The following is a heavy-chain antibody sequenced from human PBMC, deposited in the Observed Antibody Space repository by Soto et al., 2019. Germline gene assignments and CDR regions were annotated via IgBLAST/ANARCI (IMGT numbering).Heavy chain of an antibody. CDR3: ARGVYYYDSSGYYDGYFQH. Sequence: ASVKVSCKASGYTFTSYGISWVRQAPGQGLEWMGWISAYNGNTNYAQKLQGRVTMTTDTSTSTAYMELRSLRSDDTAVYYCARGVYYYDSSGYYDGYFQHWGQGTLVTVS. J-gene: IGHJ1*01. CDR2: ISAYNGNT. D-gene: IGHD3-22*01. V-gene: IGHV1-18*01. CDR1: GYTFTSYG.